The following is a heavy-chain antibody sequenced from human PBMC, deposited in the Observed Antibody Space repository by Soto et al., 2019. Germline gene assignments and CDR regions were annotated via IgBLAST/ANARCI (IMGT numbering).Heavy chain of an antibody. Sequence: GGSLRLSCAASGFTFSSYGMHWVRQAPGKGLEWIAVIWYDGSNNYYADSVKGRFTISRDNSKNTLFLQMNSLRAEDTAVYYCARDRVPMIRGAPDTLDIWGQGTMVTVSS. D-gene: IGHD3-10*01. CDR1: GFTFSSYG. V-gene: IGHV3-33*01. CDR3: ARDRVPMIRGAPDTLDI. J-gene: IGHJ3*02. CDR2: IWYDGSNN.